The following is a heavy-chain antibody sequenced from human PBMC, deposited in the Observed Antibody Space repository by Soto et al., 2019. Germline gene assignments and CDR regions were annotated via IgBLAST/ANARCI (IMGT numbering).Heavy chain of an antibody. CDR1: RGTFSSKS. CDR3: ARGFPSWFAP. J-gene: IGHJ5*02. V-gene: IGHV1-69*13. D-gene: IGHD3-3*01. Sequence: VKACCKDSRGTFSSKSISWARQAPGQGLEWMGGIIPIFGTANYAQKFQGRVTITADESTSTAYMELRSLRSEDTAVYYCARGFPSWFAPWGQGTLVTVSS. CDR2: IIPIFGTA.